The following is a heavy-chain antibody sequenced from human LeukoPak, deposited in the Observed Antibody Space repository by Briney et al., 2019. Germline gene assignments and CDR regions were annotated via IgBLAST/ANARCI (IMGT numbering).Heavy chain of an antibody. CDR2: IKEDGSEK. CDR3: ARGQLSLYY. V-gene: IGHV3-7*01. CDR1: GFTFSSYW. D-gene: IGHD2-15*01. J-gene: IGHJ4*02. Sequence: GGSLRLSCAASGFTFSSYWMSWVRQAPGKGLEWVANIKEDGSEKYYVDSVKGRFTISRDNAENSLYLQMNSLRADDTAMYYCARGQLSLYYWGQGTLVTVSS.